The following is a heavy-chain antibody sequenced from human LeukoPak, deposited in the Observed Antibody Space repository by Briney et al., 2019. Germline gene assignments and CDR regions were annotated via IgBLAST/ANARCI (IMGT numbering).Heavy chain of an antibody. V-gene: IGHV4-59*01. CDR1: GDSISSYY. D-gene: IGHD1-26*01. Sequence: SETLSLTCTVSGDSISSYYWSWIRQPPGKGLEWIGYIYYSGSTNYNPSLKSRVIISVDTSKNQFSLKLSSVTAADTAVYYCAREKWYSWTAIQPYFDYWGQGTLVTVSS. CDR3: AREKWYSWTAIQPYFDY. J-gene: IGHJ4*02. CDR2: IYYSGST.